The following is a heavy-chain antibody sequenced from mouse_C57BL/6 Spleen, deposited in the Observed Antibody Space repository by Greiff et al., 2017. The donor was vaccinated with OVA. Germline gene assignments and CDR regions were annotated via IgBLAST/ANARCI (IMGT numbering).Heavy chain of an antibody. CDR3: TMTTVVATDYAMDY. CDR2: IDPENGDT. J-gene: IGHJ4*01. D-gene: IGHD1-1*01. CDR1: GFNIKDDY. V-gene: IGHV14-4*01. Sequence: EVKLMESGAELVRPGASVKLSCTASGFNIKDDYMHWVKQRPEQGLEWIGWIDPENGDTEYASKFQGKATITADTSSNTAYLQLSSLTSEDTAVYYCTMTTVVATDYAMDYWGQGTSVTVSS.